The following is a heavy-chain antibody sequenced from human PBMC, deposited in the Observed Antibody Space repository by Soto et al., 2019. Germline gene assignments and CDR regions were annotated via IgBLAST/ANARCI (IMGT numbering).Heavy chain of an antibody. D-gene: IGHD2-15*01. V-gene: IGHV4-39*01. CDR1: GGSISSSSYY. Sequence: PSEALSLTCTVSGGSISSSSYYWGWIRQPPGKGLEWIGSIYYSGSTYYNPSLKSRVTISVDTSKNQFSLKLSSVTAADTAVYYCAIMPLVVAATIAEYFQHWGQGTLVTVSS. CDR3: AIMPLVVAATIAEYFQH. CDR2: IYYSGST. J-gene: IGHJ1*01.